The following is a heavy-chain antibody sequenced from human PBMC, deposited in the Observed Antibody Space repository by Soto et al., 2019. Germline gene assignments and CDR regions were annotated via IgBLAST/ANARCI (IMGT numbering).Heavy chain of an antibody. Sequence: QVQLVQSGAEVKKPGSSVKVSCKASGGTFSSYAISWVRQAPGQGLEWMGGIIPIFGTANYAQKFQGRVTITADESTSTAYMELSSLRSEDKAVYYCARVVYYDSSGYYYGDAFDIWGQGTMVTVSS. CDR1: GGTFSSYA. CDR2: IIPIFGTA. V-gene: IGHV1-69*12. CDR3: ARVVYYDSSGYYYGDAFDI. J-gene: IGHJ3*02. D-gene: IGHD3-22*01.